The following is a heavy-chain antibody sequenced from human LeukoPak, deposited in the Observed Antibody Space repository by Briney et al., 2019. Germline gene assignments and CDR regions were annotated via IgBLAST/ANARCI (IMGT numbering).Heavy chain of an antibody. CDR2: VYYSGST. CDR1: GGSISSYY. V-gene: IGHV4-59*01. J-gene: IGHJ3*02. CDR3: TRSTNLEAFDI. Sequence: SETLSLTCTVSGGSISSYYWSWIRQPPEKGLEWIGYVYYSGSTNYNPSLKSRVTISVDTSKNQCSLKLSSVTTADTAVYYCTRSTNLEAFDIWGQGTMVTVSS. D-gene: IGHD2-8*01.